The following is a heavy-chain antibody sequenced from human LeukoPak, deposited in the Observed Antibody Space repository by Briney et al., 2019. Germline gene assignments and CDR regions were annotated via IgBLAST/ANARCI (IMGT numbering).Heavy chain of an antibody. V-gene: IGHV3-23*01. Sequence: GGSMRLSSAVSGFTFSSYAMTWVRQAPGKGLEWVSAISGGGGSTYYADSVKGRFTISRDNSKNTLYLQMNSLRAEDTAVYYCAKEITMIRGVIKLGFDYWGQGTLVTVSS. D-gene: IGHD3-10*01. CDR2: ISGGGGST. CDR1: GFTFSSYA. CDR3: AKEITMIRGVIKLGFDY. J-gene: IGHJ4*02.